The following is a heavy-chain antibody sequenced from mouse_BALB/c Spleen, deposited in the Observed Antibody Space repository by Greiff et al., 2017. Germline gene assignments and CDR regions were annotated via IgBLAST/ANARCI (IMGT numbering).Heavy chain of an antibody. CDR1: GFTFSSYA. Sequence: EVMLVESGGGLVKPGGSLKLSCAASGFTFSSYAMSWVRQTPEKRLAWVASISSGGSTYYPDSVKGRFTISRDNARNILYLQMSSLRSEDTAMYYCARRGRLGTYYFDYWGQGTTLTVSS. V-gene: IGHV5-6-5*01. CDR2: ISSGGST. D-gene: IGHD2-14*01. J-gene: IGHJ2*01. CDR3: ARRGRLGTYYFDY.